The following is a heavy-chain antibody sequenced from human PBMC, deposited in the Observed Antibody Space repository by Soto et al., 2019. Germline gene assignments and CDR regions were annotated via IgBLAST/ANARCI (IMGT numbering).Heavy chain of an antibody. V-gene: IGHV1-2*04. CDR3: ATATISAFDY. Sequence: ASVKVSCKASGYTFTGYYMHWVRQAPGQGLQWMGWINPNSGGTNYAQKFQGWVTMTRDTSISTAYMELSRLRSEDTAVYYCATATISAFDYGGQGTRVTVSS. J-gene: IGHJ4*02. CDR1: GYTFTGYY. CDR2: INPNSGGT.